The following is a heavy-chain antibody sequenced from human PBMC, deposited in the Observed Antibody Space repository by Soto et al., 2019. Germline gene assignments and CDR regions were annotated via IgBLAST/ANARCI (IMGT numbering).Heavy chain of an antibody. Sequence: GGSLRLSCAASGFTFSSYGMHWVRQAPGKGLEWVAVIWYDGSNKYYADSVKGRFTISRDNSKNTLYLQMNSLRAEDTAVYYCARDLEVYYDFWSGYYRDYYYYGMDVWGQGTTVTVSS. D-gene: IGHD3-3*01. V-gene: IGHV3-33*01. CDR2: IWYDGSNK. J-gene: IGHJ6*02. CDR1: GFTFSSYG. CDR3: ARDLEVYYDFWSGYYRDYYYYGMDV.